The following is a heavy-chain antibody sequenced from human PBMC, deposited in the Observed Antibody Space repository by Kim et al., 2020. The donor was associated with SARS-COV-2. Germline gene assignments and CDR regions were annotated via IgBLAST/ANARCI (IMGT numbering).Heavy chain of an antibody. CDR2: IYYSGST. CDR1: GGSISSGGYY. CDR3: ARSPGLRWPFDY. V-gene: IGHV4-31*03. Sequence: SETLSLTCTVAGGSISSGGYYWSWIRQHPGKGLEWIGYIYYSGSTYYNPSLKSRVTISVDTSKNQFSLKLSSVTAADTAVYYCARSPGLRWPFDYWGQGTLVTVSS. J-gene: IGHJ4*02.